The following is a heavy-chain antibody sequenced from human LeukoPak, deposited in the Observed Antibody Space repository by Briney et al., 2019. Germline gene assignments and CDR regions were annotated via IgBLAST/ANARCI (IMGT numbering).Heavy chain of an antibody. Sequence: PGGSLRLSCAASGFTFSSYNMNWDRQAPGKGLEWVSSISTSSSYIHYADSVKGRFTISRDNAKNSLYLQMNSLRAEDTAVYYCVRGRGYSYGHLGLGFDYWGQGTLVTVSS. CDR1: GFTFSSYN. V-gene: IGHV3-21*01. CDR3: VRGRGYSYGHLGLGFDY. J-gene: IGHJ4*02. CDR2: ISTSSSYI. D-gene: IGHD5-18*01.